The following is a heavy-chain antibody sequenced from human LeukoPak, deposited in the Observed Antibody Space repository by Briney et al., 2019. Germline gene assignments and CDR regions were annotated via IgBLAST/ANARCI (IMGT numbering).Heavy chain of an antibody. J-gene: IGHJ4*02. V-gene: IGHV3-30*02. CDR2: IWYGGDNK. CDR1: GFTFRTYG. Sequence: GGSLRLSCAASGFTFRTYGMHWVRQAPGKGLEWVAFIWYGGDNKYYADSVKGRFTISRDNSKNTLYLQMNSLRSDDTAVYYCARGQAEQWLVISNWGQGTLVTVSS. CDR3: ARGQAEQWLVISN. D-gene: IGHD6-19*01.